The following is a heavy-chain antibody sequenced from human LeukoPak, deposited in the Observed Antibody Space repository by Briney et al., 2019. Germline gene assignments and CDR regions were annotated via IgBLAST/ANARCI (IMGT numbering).Heavy chain of an antibody. CDR1: GFTFSSYG. J-gene: IGHJ4*02. CDR2: IRYDGSNK. Sequence: PGGSLRLSCAASGFTFSSYGMHWVRQAPGKGLEWVAFIRYDGSNKYYADSVKGRFTISRDNSKNTLYLQMNSLRAEDTAVYYCARDTHPYSSGWYYFDYWGQGTLVTVSS. V-gene: IGHV3-30*02. CDR3: ARDTHPYSSGWYYFDY. D-gene: IGHD6-19*01.